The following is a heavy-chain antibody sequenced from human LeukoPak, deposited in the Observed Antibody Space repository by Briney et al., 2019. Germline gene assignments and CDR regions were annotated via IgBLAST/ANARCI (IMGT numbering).Heavy chain of an antibody. CDR2: IIPIFGTA. Sequence: ASVKVSCKASGGTFSSYDISWVRQAPGQGLEWMGGIIPIFGTANYAQKFQGRVTVTADESTSTAYMELSSLRSEDTAVYYCANRRRASRGYGMDVWGQGITVTVSS. J-gene: IGHJ6*02. V-gene: IGHV1-69*13. D-gene: IGHD1-1*01. CDR1: GGTFSSYD. CDR3: ANRRRASRGYGMDV.